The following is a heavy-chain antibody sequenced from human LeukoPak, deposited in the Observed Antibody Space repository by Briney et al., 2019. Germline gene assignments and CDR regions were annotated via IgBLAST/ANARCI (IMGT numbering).Heavy chain of an antibody. D-gene: IGHD3-10*01. CDR3: ARLKNVLLWFGELKGYFDY. CDR2: IYYSGST. V-gene: IGHV4-39*07. CDR1: GFTFSSYS. J-gene: IGHJ4*02. Sequence: GSLRLSCAASGFTFSSYSMNWVRQPPGKGLEWIGSIYYSGSTYYNPSLKSRVTISVDTSKNQFSLKLSSVTAADTAVYYCARLKNVLLWFGELKGYFDYWGQGTLVTVSS.